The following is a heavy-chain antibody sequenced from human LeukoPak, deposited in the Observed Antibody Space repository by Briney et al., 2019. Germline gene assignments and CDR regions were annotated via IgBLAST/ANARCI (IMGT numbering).Heavy chain of an antibody. CDR3: ARWDHIAAPPYYFDY. CDR1: GYTFTSYG. D-gene: IGHD6-6*01. V-gene: IGHV1-18*01. Sequence: GASVKVSCKASGYTFTSYGISWVRQAPGQGLEWMGWISAYNGNTNYAQKLQGRVTMTTDTSTSTAYMELRSLRSDDTAVYYCARWDHIAAPPYYFDYWGQGTLVTVSS. CDR2: ISAYNGNT. J-gene: IGHJ4*02.